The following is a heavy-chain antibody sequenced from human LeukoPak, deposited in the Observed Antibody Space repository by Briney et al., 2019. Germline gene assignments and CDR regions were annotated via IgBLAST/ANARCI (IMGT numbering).Heavy chain of an antibody. V-gene: IGHV3-23*01. J-gene: IGHJ4*02. CDR1: VFTFSNYA. CDR3: AKDQITMLVFDY. Sequence: PGGSLRLSCAASVFTFSNYAMSWVRQAPGKGLEWVSAISAVNNNTYYADSVKGRFTISRDNSKNTLYLQMNSLSAEDTAIYYCAKDQITMLVFDYWGQGTLVTVSS. CDR2: ISAVNNNT. D-gene: IGHD3-16*01.